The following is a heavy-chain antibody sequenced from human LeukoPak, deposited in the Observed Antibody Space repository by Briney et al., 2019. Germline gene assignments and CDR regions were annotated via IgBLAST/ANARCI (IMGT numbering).Heavy chain of an antibody. J-gene: IGHJ4*02. Sequence: PGGSLRLSCAASGFTFSSYPMHWVRQAPGKGLEWVTLISYDGSNKYYADSVKGRFTIPRDISKNTLYLQMNSLRAEDTAVYYCARATWARSGLDYFDYWGQGTLVTVSS. V-gene: IGHV3-30-3*01. D-gene: IGHD5-24*01. CDR3: ARATWARSGLDYFDY. CDR1: GFTFSSYP. CDR2: ISYDGSNK.